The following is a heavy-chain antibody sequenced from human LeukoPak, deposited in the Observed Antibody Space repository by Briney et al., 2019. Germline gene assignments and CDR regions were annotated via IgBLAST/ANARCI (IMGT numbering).Heavy chain of an antibody. CDR1: GGSISSYY. J-gene: IGHJ4*02. D-gene: IGHD6-13*01. V-gene: IGHV4-59*01. Sequence: SSETLSLTCTVSGGSISSYYWSWIRQPPGKGLEWIGYIYYSGSTNYNPSLKSRVTISVDTSKNHFSLKLRSVTAADTAVYYCARGRSSWYFWGQGTLVTVSS. CDR3: ARGRSSWYF. CDR2: IYYSGST.